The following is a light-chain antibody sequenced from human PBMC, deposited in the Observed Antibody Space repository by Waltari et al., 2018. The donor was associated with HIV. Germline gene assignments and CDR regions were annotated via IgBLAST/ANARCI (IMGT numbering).Light chain of an antibody. Sequence: QSALTQPASVSGSPGQSIALSCTGTSSNVGSDYLVSWYQQHPGEAPNLIIYEVTKRPSVVSNRFSGSKSGNTASLTISGLQAEDEADYYCCSCPRSGIRYVFGPGTKVTVL. CDR2: EVT. CDR3: CSCPRSGIRYV. V-gene: IGLV2-23*02. CDR1: SSNVGSDYL. J-gene: IGLJ1*01.